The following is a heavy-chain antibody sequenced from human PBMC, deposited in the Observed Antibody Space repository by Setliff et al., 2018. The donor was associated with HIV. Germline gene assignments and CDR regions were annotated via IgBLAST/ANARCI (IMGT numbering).Heavy chain of an antibody. Sequence: PSETLSLTCTVSGGSISSGRNYWSWIRQTAGKGLEWIGRIYTSGSTNYNPSLKSRVTISVDTSNNHFSLKLRSVTAADTAVYYCARNPHYFDRSGYYSLFYFDYWGQGTLVTVSS. CDR1: GGSISSGRNY. CDR3: ARNPHYFDRSGYYSLFYFDY. CDR2: IYTSGST. J-gene: IGHJ4*02. D-gene: IGHD3-22*01. V-gene: IGHV4-61*02.